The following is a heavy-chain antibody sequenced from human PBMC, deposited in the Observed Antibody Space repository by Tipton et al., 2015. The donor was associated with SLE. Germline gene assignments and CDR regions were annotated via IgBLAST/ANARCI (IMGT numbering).Heavy chain of an antibody. D-gene: IGHD3-9*01. Sequence: TLSLTCAVYGGSFSGYYWSWIRQPPGKGLEWIGEINHSGSTNYNPSLKSRVTISVDTSKNQFSLKMRSVTAADTAVYYCARHADYFEWPHEWYFDLWGRGTLVTVSS. J-gene: IGHJ2*01. CDR1: GGSFSGYY. CDR3: ARHADYFEWPHEWYFDL. CDR2: INHSGST. V-gene: IGHV4-34*01.